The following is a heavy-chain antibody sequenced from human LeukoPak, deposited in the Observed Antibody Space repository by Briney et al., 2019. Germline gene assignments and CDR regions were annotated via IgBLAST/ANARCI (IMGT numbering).Heavy chain of an antibody. CDR2: IIPIFGTA. Sequence: SVKVSCKASGGTFSSYAISWVRQAPGQGLEWMGGIIPIFGTANYAQKFQGRVTITTDESTSTAYMELSSLRSEDTAVYYCARDKARFGGGFDYWGQGTLVTVSS. CDR3: ARDKARFGGGFDY. CDR1: GGTFSSYA. V-gene: IGHV1-69*05. J-gene: IGHJ4*02. D-gene: IGHD3-16*01.